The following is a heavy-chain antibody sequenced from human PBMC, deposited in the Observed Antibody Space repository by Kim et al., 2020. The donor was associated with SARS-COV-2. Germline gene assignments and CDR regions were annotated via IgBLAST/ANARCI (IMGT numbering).Heavy chain of an antibody. Sequence: SETLSLTCAVYGGSFSGYYWSWIRQPPGKGLEWIGEINHSGSTNYNPSLKSRVTISVDTSKNQFSLKLSSVTAADTAVYYCARAWIADYGSRIDYWGQGTLVTVSS. V-gene: IGHV4-34*01. D-gene: IGHD3-10*01. J-gene: IGHJ4*02. CDR1: GGSFSGYY. CDR3: ARAWIADYGSRIDY. CDR2: INHSGST.